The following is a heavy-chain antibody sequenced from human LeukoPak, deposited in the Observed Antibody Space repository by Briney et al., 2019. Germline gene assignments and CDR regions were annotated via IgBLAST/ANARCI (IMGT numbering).Heavy chain of an antibody. CDR1: GFTFSNYE. V-gene: IGHV3-48*03. CDR2: VSSSSSTR. J-gene: IGHJ4*02. Sequence: GGSLRLSCVGSGFTFSNYEMNWVRQAPGKGLEWVSFVSSSSSTRYYADSVKGRFTISRDNAKNSLYLQMNSLRAEDTAVYYCTREVSQQLGYWGQGTLVTVSS. CDR3: TREVSQQLGY. D-gene: IGHD6-13*01.